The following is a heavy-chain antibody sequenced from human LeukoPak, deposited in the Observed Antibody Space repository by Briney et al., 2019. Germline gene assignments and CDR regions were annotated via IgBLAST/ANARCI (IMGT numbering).Heavy chain of an antibody. CDR3: AKEEWLLAVYFDY. D-gene: IGHD3-3*01. CDR1: GFTFSSYG. V-gene: IGHV3-30*02. J-gene: IGHJ4*02. CDR2: IRYDGSNK. Sequence: PGGSLRLSCAASGFTFSSYGMHWVRQAPGKGLEWVAFIRYDGSNKYYADSVKGQSTISRDNSKNTLYLQMNSLRAEDTAVYYCAKEEWLLAVYFDYWGQGTLVTVSS.